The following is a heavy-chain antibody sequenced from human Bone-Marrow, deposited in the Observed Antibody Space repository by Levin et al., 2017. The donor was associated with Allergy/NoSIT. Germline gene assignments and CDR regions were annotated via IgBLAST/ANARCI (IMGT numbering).Heavy chain of an antibody. D-gene: IGHD2-8*01. CDR3: AKSMAGHYLSYGLDV. CDR2: ISYDGKMT. Sequence: GESLKISCAASGFTFTSYGIHWVRQAPGKGLEWVAFISYDGKMTHLADSVKGRFTISRDNSKKMVFLEMDGLKPEDTSLYYCAKSMAGHYLSYGLDVWGQGTTVTVS. CDR1: GFTFTSYG. V-gene: IGHV3-30*02. J-gene: IGHJ6*02.